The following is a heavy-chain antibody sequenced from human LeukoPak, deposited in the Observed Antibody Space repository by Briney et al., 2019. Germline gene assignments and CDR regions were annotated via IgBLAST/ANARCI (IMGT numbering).Heavy chain of an antibody. J-gene: IGHJ4*02. CDR1: GGSFSGYY. D-gene: IGHD4-11*01. V-gene: IGHV4-34*01. Sequence: SETLSLTCAVYGGSFSGYYWRWVRQPPGKGLVWIWEINHSGSTNYNPSLKSRVTISVDTSKNQFSLKLSSVTAVDTAVYYCARGRRGTVTTEVDYWGQGTLVTVSS. CDR2: INHSGST. CDR3: ARGRRGTVTTEVDY.